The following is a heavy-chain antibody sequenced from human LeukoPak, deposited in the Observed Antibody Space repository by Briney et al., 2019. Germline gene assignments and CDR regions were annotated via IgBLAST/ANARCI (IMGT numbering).Heavy chain of an antibody. CDR2: IIPIFCTA. J-gene: IGHJ4*02. Sequence: SVKVSCKASGYTFTGYYMHWVRQAPGQGLEWMGGIIPIFCTANYAQKFQGRVTITTDESTSTAYMELSSLRSEDTAVYYCARVGGYNFDYWGQGTLVTVSS. CDR3: ARVGGYNFDY. V-gene: IGHV1-69*05. D-gene: IGHD5-12*01. CDR1: GYTFTGYY.